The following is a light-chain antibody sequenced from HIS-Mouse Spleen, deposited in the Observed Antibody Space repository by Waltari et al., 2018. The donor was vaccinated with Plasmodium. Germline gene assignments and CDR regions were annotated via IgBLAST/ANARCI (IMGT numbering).Light chain of an antibody. CDR3: SSYAGSNNLV. J-gene: IGLJ2*01. CDR1: SSDVGGYNY. V-gene: IGLV2-8*01. CDR2: EVS. Sequence: QSALTQPPSASGSPGQSVTISCTGTSSDVGGYNYVSWYQQHPGKAPKLMIYEVSNLHSAVPDRFSGSKSGNTASLTVSGLQAEDEADYYCSSYAGSNNLVFGGGTKLTVL.